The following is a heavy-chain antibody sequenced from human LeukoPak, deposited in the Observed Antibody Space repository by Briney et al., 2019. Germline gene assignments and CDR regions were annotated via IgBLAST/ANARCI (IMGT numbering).Heavy chain of an antibody. V-gene: IGHV3-21*01. J-gene: IGHJ6*03. Sequence: PGGSLRLSCAASGLTFSSYSMNWVRQAPGKGLEWVSSISSSSSYIYYADSVKGRFTISRDNAKNSLYLQMNSLRAEDTAVYYCARFGYSSSWTYYYYMDVWGKGTTVTVSS. CDR2: ISSSSSYI. CDR1: GLTFSSYS. CDR3: ARFGYSSSWTYYYYMDV. D-gene: IGHD6-13*01.